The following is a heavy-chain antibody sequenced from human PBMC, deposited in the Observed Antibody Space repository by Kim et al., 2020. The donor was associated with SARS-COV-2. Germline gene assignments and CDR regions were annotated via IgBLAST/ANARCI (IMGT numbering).Heavy chain of an antibody. CDR1: GGSISSYY. CDR2: IYYSGST. D-gene: IGHD2-15*01. V-gene: IGHV4-59*08. J-gene: IGHJ6*02. CDR3: ARIQSGYCSGGSCSLSARVRHRYGMDV. Sequence: SETLSLTCTVSGGSISSYYWSWIRQPPGKGLEWIGYIYYSGSTNYNPSLKSRVTISVDTSKNQFSLKLSSVTAADTAVYYCARIQSGYCSGGSCSLSARVRHRYGMDVWGQGTTVTVSS.